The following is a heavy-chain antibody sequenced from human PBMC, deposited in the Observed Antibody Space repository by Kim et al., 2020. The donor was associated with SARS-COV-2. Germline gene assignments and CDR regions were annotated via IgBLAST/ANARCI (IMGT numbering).Heavy chain of an antibody. V-gene: IGHV4-34*01. CDR2: INHSGST. Sequence: SETLSLTCAVYGGSFSGYYWSWIRQPPGKGLEWIGEINHSGSTNYNPSLKSRVTISVDTSKNQFSLKLSSVTAADTAVCYCARVKRGYCSSTSCYPLYN. CDR1: GGSFSGYY. D-gene: IGHD2-2*01. CDR3: ARVKRGYCSSTSCYPLYN. J-gene: IGHJ5*01.